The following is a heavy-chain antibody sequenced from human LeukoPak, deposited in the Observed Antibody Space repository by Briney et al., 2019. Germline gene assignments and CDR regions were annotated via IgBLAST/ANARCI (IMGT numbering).Heavy chain of an antibody. J-gene: IGHJ3*02. D-gene: IGHD3-10*01. CDR3: ARDSFDPNAFDI. Sequence: PGGSLRLSCAASGFTFSSYWMHWVRQAPGKGLVWVSRINSDGGSTSYADSVKGRFTISRDNAKNTLYLQMNSLRAEDTAVYYCARDSFDPNAFDIWGQGTMVTVSS. CDR2: INSDGGST. CDR1: GFTFSSYW. V-gene: IGHV3-74*01.